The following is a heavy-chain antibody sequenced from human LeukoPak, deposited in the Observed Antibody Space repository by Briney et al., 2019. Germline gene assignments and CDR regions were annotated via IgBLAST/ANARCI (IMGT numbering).Heavy chain of an antibody. V-gene: IGHV3-74*01. CDR3: ARALYGSGGYYYPGDY. J-gene: IGHJ4*02. Sequence: PGRSLRLSCAASGFTFDDYAMQWVRQAPGKGLVWVSRLNSDGSSTTYADSVKGRFAISRDNAMNTLYLQMNSLRAEDTAVYYCARALYGSGGYYYPGDYWGQGTLVTVSS. D-gene: IGHD3-10*01. CDR1: GFTFDDYA. CDR2: LNSDGSST.